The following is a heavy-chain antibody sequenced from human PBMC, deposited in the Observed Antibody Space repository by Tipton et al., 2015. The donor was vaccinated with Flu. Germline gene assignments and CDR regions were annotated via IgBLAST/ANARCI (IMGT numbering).Heavy chain of an antibody. Sequence: QLVQSGAEVKEPGESLRISCEGSGYSFSTYWIGWVRQMPGKGLEWMGIIYPGDSDTRYSPAFQGQVTISTDRSISTAYLQWSSLKASATAMYYCASHPHYSGSNPGHFDPWGQGTLVTVSS. J-gene: IGHJ5*02. D-gene: IGHD5-12*01. CDR1: GYSFSTYW. CDR2: IYPGDSDT. V-gene: IGHV5-51*01. CDR3: ASHPHYSGSNPGHFDP.